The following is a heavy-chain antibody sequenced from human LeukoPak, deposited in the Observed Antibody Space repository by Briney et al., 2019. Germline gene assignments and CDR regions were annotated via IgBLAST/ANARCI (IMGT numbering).Heavy chain of an antibody. V-gene: IGHV3-33*08. J-gene: IGHJ4*02. CDR1: GFTFSSSG. CDR2: IWSDGSNK. Sequence: GGSLRLSCAASGFTFSSSGMHWVRQAPGKGLEWVAVIWSDGSNKYYADSVKGRFTISRDNSKNTLYLQMNTLRAEDTAVYYCARHYHDILTGYGHWGQGTLVTVSS. CDR3: ARHYHDILTGYGH. D-gene: IGHD3-9*01.